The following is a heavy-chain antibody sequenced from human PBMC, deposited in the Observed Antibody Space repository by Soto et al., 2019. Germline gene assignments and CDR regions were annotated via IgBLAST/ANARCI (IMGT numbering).Heavy chain of an antibody. J-gene: IGHJ2*01. V-gene: IGHV3-23*01. CDR3: VKTHGATTVVTRYCYFDL. CDR1: GFTFGAFA. D-gene: IGHD4-17*01. CDR2: LSGGSGRT. Sequence: PGGSLRLSCAASGFTFGAFAMAWVGQRPGNGLEWGSSLSGGSGRTSYNNSVRGRSTISRDNSNSTLFLQLNTLRAQATTAYFCVKTHGATTVVTRYCYFDLWGRGTPVTVSS.